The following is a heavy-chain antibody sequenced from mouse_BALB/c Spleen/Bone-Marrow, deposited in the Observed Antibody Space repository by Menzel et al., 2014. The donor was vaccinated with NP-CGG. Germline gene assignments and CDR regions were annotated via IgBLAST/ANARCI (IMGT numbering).Heavy chain of an antibody. J-gene: IGHJ3*01. D-gene: IGHD2-2*01. CDR2: IDPANGNT. V-gene: IGHV14-3*02. CDR3: ARNYGYGKSFAY. CDR1: GFNIXDTY. Sequence: VQLQQSGAELVKPGASVKLSCTASGFNIXDTYMHWVKQRPEQGPEWIGRIDPANGNTKYDPKFQGKATITADTSSNTAYLQLSSLTSEDTAVYYCARNYGYGKSFAYWGQGTLVTVSA.